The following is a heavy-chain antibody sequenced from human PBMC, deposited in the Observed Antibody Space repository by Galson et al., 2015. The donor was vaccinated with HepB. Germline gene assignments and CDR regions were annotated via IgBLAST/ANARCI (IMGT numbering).Heavy chain of an antibody. CDR2: INPSGGST. CDR3: ARERGYSSRSARSYYYMDV. Sequence: SVKVSCKASGYTFTSYYMHWVRQAPGQGLEWMGIINPSGGSTSYAQKFRGRVTMTRDTSTSTVYMELSSLRSEDTAVYYCARERGYSSRSARSYYYMDVWGKGTTVTVSS. V-gene: IGHV1-46*01. D-gene: IGHD6-13*01. J-gene: IGHJ6*03. CDR1: GYTFTSYY.